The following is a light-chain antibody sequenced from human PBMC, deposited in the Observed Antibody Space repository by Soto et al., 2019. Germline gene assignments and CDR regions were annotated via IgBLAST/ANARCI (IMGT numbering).Light chain of an antibody. CDR1: QSVSSK. J-gene: IGKJ1*01. Sequence: ETVMTQSPATLSVSPGARAPLSCRASQSVSSKLAWYQQKPGQAPRLLIYGASTRATGIPVRFSGSASGTDFTLTISSLEPEDFAVYYCQQRSNWPKTFGQGTKVDIK. CDR2: GAS. V-gene: IGKV3-11*01. CDR3: QQRSNWPKT.